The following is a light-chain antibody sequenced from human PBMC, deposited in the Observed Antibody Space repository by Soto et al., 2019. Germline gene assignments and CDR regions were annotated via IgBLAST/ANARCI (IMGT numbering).Light chain of an antibody. Sequence: DIQMTQSPSSLSASVGDRVTISCRASQTISSSLNWYQQKPGTAPRLLIYCASSVNTGVPPRFSGSGSGRDFTLAISSLRPEDSATYFCQQSSSSPPWTFGQGTKVDIK. J-gene: IGKJ1*01. CDR3: QQSSSSPPWT. CDR1: QTISSS. CDR2: CAS. V-gene: IGKV1-39*01.